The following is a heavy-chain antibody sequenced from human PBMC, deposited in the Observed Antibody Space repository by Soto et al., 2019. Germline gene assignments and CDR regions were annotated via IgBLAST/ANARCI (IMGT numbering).Heavy chain of an antibody. D-gene: IGHD2-2*01. CDR3: AKAHVVGYELYFYMDV. CDR2: ISSTGGST. V-gene: IGHV3-23*01. CDR1: GFKFNSYA. J-gene: IGHJ6*03. Sequence: EVQLLESGGALVQPGGSLRLSCSVSGFKFNSYAMSWVRQPPGKGLEWVSSISSTGGSTYYADSVKGRFTISRDNSRDTVYLQMESLGAEDTAMYYCAKAHVVGYELYFYMDVWGKGTTVSVSS.